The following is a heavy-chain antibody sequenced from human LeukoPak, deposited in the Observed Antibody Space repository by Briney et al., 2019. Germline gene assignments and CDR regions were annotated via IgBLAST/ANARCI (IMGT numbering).Heavy chain of an antibody. D-gene: IGHD2-15*01. Sequence: ASVKVSCKASGYTFTGYYMHWVRQAPGQGLEWMGWINPNSGGTNYAQKFQGRVTMTRDTSISTAYMELRRLRPDDTAVYYCARDHAILTGYYRRYCSGGSCSALDYWGQGTLVTVSS. J-gene: IGHJ4*02. CDR3: ARDHAILTGYYRRYCSGGSCSALDY. V-gene: IGHV1-2*02. CDR2: INPNSGGT. CDR1: GYTFTGYY.